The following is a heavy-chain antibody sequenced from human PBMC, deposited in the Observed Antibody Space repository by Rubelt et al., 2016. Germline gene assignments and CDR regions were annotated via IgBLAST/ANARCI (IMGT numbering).Heavy chain of an antibody. V-gene: IGHV1-18*01. D-gene: IGHD5-18*01. J-gene: IGHJ2*01. Sequence: QVQLVQSGAEVKKPGASVKVSCKASGYTFTSYGISWVRQAPGQGLEWMGWISASNGNTKYSQKFQGRVTITRDPSASTAYMELSSLRSEDTAVYYCARSKDTAMVTDADWYFDLWGRGTLVTVSS. CDR1: GYTFTSYG. CDR2: ISASNGNT. CDR3: ARSKDTAMVTDADWYFDL.